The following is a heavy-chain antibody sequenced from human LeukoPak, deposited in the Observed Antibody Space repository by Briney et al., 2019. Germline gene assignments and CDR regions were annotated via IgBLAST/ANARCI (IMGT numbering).Heavy chain of an antibody. CDR3: AKDRISSSWYYFDY. V-gene: IGHV3-23*01. CDR1: GFTFSRYA. D-gene: IGHD6-13*01. J-gene: IGHJ4*02. Sequence: GGSLRLSCAASGFTFSRYAMSWVRPAPGKGLEWVSAISGSGGSTYYADSVKGRFTISRDNSKNTLYLHMNSLRAEDTAVYYCAKDRISSSWYYFDYWGQGTLVTVSS. CDR2: ISGSGGST.